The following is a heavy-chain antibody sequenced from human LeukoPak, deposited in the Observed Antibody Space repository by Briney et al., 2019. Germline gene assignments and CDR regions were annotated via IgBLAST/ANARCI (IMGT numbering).Heavy chain of an antibody. Sequence: GGSLRLSCAASGFTFSSYSMNWVRQAPGKGLEWVSSISSSSSYIYYADSVKGRFTISRDNAKNSLYLQMNSLRAEDTAVYYCARASRYSSGWYPAQDDAFDIWGQGTMVTVSS. J-gene: IGHJ3*02. CDR3: ARASRYSSGWYPAQDDAFDI. CDR2: ISSSSSYI. CDR1: GFTFSSYS. V-gene: IGHV3-21*01. D-gene: IGHD6-19*01.